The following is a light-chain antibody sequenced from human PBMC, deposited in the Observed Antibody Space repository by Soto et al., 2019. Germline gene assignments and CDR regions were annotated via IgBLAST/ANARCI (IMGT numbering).Light chain of an antibody. Sequence: QSVLTQPPSASGTPGQRVTISCSGSTSNIGTNTVNWYQQLPGTAPKLLIYTNNNRPSGVPDRFSASKSVASASLAITGLQAEDEADYYCQSYESSLSGWVFGGGTKLTVL. CDR3: QSYESSLSGWV. CDR1: TSNIGTNT. CDR2: TNN. V-gene: IGLV1-44*01. J-gene: IGLJ3*02.